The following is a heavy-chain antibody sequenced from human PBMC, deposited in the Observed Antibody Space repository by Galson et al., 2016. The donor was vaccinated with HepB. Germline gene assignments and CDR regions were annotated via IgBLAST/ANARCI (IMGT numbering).Heavy chain of an antibody. CDR2: IFHTGST. J-gene: IGHJ5*02. D-gene: IGHD3-10*01. Sequence: SETLSLTCSVSGVSMSSPDWWTWVRQPPGKGLEWIGEIFHTGSTNYNPSLKGRLTLSMDKSKNQFSLKMNSVTAADTAVYFCARLMVRGLPPDLWGQGMLVTVSS. CDR3: ARLMVRGLPPDL. CDR1: GVSMSSPDW. V-gene: IGHV4-4*02.